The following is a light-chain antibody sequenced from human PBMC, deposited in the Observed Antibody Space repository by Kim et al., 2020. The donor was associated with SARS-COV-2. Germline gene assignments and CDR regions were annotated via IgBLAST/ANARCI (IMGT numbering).Light chain of an antibody. J-gene: IGLJ3*02. Sequence: VPTACTGGRSTRGAGDDVPWYQQLPGTAPKLLIYGNSNRPSGVPDRFSGSKSGTSASLAITGLQAEDEADYYCQSYDSSLSGSRVFGGGTQLTVL. V-gene: IGLV1-40*01. CDR2: GNS. CDR1: RSTRGAGDD. CDR3: QSYDSSLSGSRV.